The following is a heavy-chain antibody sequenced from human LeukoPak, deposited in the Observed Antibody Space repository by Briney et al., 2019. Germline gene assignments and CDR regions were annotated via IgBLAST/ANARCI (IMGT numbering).Heavy chain of an antibody. CDR2: IIPILGIA. D-gene: IGHD2-21*02. J-gene: IGHJ4*02. V-gene: IGHV1-69*04. CDR3: ARGIGDWYDYFDY. Sequence: EASVKVSCKASGGTFSSYAISWVRQAPGQGLEWMGRIIPILGIANYAQKFQGRVTITADKSTSTAYMELSSLRSEDTAVYYCARGIGDWYDYFDYWGQGTLVTVSS. CDR1: GGTFSSYA.